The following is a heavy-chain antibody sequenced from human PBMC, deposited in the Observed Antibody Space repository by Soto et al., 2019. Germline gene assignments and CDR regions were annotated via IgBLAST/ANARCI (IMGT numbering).Heavy chain of an antibody. CDR1: GFTFSDYY. CDR2: ISSSGSTI. CDR3: ARDRERGKYNWFDP. J-gene: IGHJ5*02. Sequence: GGSLRLSCAASGFTFSDYYMSWIRQAPGKGLEWVSYISSSGSTIYYADSVKGRFTISRDNAKNSLYLQMNSLRAEDTAVYYCARDRERGKYNWFDPWGQGTLVTVSS. D-gene: IGHD1-1*01. V-gene: IGHV3-11*01.